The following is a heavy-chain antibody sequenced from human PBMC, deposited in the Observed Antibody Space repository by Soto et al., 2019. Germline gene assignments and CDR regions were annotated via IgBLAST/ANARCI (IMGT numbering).Heavy chain of an antibody. CDR2: IGSSGST. CDR1: GFTFDTYA. V-gene: IGHV3-23*01. CDR3: GRCTSTSCHLGSDY. Sequence: LRLSCVASGFTFDTYALNWVRQAPGKGLEWVSAIGSSGSTYYADSVRGRFTISRDSSTNTLYLQMSSLRAADAAVYYCGRCTSTSCHLGSDYWGQGTLVTVSS. J-gene: IGHJ4*02. D-gene: IGHD2-2*01.